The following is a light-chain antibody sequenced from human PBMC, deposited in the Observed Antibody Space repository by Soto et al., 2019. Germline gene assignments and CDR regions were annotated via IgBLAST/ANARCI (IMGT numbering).Light chain of an antibody. V-gene: IGLV2-23*02. CDR2: EVS. J-gene: IGLJ1*01. Sequence: QSALAQPASVSGSPGQSITISCTGTSSDVGSYNLVSWYQQHPGKAPKVMIYEVSKRPSGVPNRFSGSKSGYTASLTISGLQAEDEADYYCCSYAGSSTYVLGTGTKVTVL. CDR1: SSDVGSYNL. CDR3: CSYAGSSTYV.